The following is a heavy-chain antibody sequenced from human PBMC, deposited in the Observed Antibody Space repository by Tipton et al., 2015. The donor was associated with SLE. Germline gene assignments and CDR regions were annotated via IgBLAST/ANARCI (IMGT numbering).Heavy chain of an antibody. CDR1: GFTFSSYE. CDR2: ISSSGSTI. D-gene: IGHD4-11*01. Sequence: SLRLSCAASGFTFSSYEMNWVRQAPGKGLEWVSYISSSGSTIYYADSVKGRFTISRDNAKNSLYLQMNSLRAEDTAVYYCARVGTTVGADYWGQGTLVTVSS. V-gene: IGHV3-48*03. J-gene: IGHJ4*02. CDR3: ARVGTTVGADY.